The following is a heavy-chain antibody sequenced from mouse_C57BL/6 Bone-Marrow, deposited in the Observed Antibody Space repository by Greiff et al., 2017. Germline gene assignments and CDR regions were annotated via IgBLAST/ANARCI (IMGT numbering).Heavy chain of an antibody. CDR1: GYAFSSSW. D-gene: IGHD1-1*02. V-gene: IGHV1-82*01. Sequence: VQLQQSGPELVKPGASVKISCKASGYAFSSSWMNWVKQRPGKGLEWIGRIYPGDGDTNYNGKFKGKATLTADESSSTAYMQLISLTSEDSAVYFCARGYYGDYYAMDYRGQGTSVTVSS. CDR3: ARGYYGDYYAMDY. CDR2: IYPGDGDT. J-gene: IGHJ4*01.